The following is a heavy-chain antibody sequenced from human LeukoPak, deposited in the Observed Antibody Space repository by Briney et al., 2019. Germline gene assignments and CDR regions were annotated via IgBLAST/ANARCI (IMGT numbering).Heavy chain of an antibody. V-gene: IGHV3-7*01. CDR2: IKEDGSEK. Sequence: GGSLRLSCAASGFTFSSYWMTWVRQAPGEGLEWVANIKEDGSEKYYVDSVKGRFSISRDNAKNSLYLQMNSLRAEDTAVYYCARDLRGFTSSWPIDYWGQGTLVTVSS. CDR3: ARDLRGFTSSWPIDY. J-gene: IGHJ4*02. D-gene: IGHD6-13*01. CDR1: GFTFSSYW.